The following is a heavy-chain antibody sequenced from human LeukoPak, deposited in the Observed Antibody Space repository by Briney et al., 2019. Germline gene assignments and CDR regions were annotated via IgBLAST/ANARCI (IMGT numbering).Heavy chain of an antibody. V-gene: IGHV4-59*01. CDR1: GGSISSYY. J-gene: IGHJ5*02. CDR3: ARSVVVITGRGHWFDP. CDR2: IYYSGST. Sequence: ETLSLTCTVSGGSISSYYWSWVRQPPGKGLEWIGYIYYSGSTNYNPSLKSRVTISVDTSKNQFSLKLSSVTAADTAVYYCARSVVVITGRGHWFDPWGQGTLVTVSS. D-gene: IGHD3-22*01.